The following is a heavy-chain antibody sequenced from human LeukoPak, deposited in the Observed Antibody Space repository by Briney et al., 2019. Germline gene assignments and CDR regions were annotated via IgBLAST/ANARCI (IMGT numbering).Heavy chain of an antibody. Sequence: PGGSLRLSCAAFGFTFSSYAMHWVRQAPGKGLGWVAVISYDGSNKYYADSVKGRFTISRDNSKNTLYLQMNSLRAEDTAVYYCARDPVGVLLWFGESNGGFDYWGQGTLVTVSS. CDR3: ARDPVGVLLWFGESNGGFDY. CDR1: GFTFSSYA. D-gene: IGHD3-10*01. J-gene: IGHJ4*02. CDR2: ISYDGSNK. V-gene: IGHV3-30-3*01.